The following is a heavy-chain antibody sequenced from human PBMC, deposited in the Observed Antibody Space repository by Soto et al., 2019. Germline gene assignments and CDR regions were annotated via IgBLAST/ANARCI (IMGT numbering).Heavy chain of an antibody. CDR1: GGSINSGGYS. D-gene: IGHD2-2*02. V-gene: IGHV4-30-2*01. CDR3: ARSVLVPAAINWFDP. CDR2: IYHSGST. J-gene: IGHJ5*02. Sequence: SETLSLTCAVSGGSINSGGYSWSWIRQPPGKGLEWIGYIYHSGSTYYNPSLKSRVTISVDRSKNQFSLKLSSVTAADTAVYYCARSVLVPAAINWFDPWGQGTPVTVSS.